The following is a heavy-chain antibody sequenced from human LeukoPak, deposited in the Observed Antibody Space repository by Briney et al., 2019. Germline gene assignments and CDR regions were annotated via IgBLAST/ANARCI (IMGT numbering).Heavy chain of an antibody. CDR1: GYTFTSYY. V-gene: IGHV1-46*01. D-gene: IGHD1-7*01. J-gene: IGHJ5*02. CDR3: ARETARTGTFDP. CDR2: INPSGGST. Sequence: GASVKVSCKASGYTFTSYYMHWVRQAPGQGLEWMGIINPSGGSTSYAQKFQGRVTMTRDMSTSTVYMELSSLRSEDTAVYYCARETARTGTFDPWGQGILVTVSS.